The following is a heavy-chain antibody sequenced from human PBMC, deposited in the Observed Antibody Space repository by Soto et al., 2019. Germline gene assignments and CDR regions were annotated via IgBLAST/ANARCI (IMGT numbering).Heavy chain of an antibody. D-gene: IGHD3-10*01. J-gene: IGHJ4*02. V-gene: IGHV3-21*01. CDR3: ARDSGGLLGIGYSDD. CDR1: GFTFTNYH. CDR2: INPDSTNI. Sequence: EMYLVESGGGLVEPGGSLRLSCAASGFTFTNYHMNWVRQAPGKGLEWVSSINPDSTNIYYADSVRGRFTISRDNAKDTPYLHMHSRRVEDAAVAFYARDSGGLLGIGYSDDWGQGTLVTVSS.